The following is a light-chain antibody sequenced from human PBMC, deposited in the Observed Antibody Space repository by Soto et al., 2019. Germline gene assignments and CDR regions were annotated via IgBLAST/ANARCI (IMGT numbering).Light chain of an antibody. CDR1: SSDVGGFNY. J-gene: IGLJ1*01. Sequence: QSALTQPASVSGSPGQPITISCTGTSSDVGGFNYVSWYQQHPGKAPKLMIYDVTNRPSGVSYRSSGSKSGNTASLTISGLQAEDEADYYCNSYTSSSTYVFGTGTKVTVL. V-gene: IGLV2-14*03. CDR3: NSYTSSSTYV. CDR2: DVT.